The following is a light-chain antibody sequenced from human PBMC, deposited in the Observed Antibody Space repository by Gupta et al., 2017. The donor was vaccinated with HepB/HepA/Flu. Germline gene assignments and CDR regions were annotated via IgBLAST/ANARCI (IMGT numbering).Light chain of an antibody. J-gene: IGKJ2*01. Sequence: AIRMTQSPSSFSASTGDRVTITCRASQGISSYVAWYQQKPGKAPKLLIYAASTLQSGVPSRFSGSGSGTDFTLTISCLQSEDFATYYCQQDYSYPRTFGQGTKMEIK. CDR1: QGISSY. V-gene: IGKV1-8*01. CDR2: AAS. CDR3: QQDYSYPRT.